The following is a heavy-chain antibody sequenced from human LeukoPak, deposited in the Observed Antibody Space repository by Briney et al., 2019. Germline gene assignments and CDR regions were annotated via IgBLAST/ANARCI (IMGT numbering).Heavy chain of an antibody. J-gene: IGHJ4*02. V-gene: IGHV1-24*01. CDR3: ATDLRWGSFDS. CDR1: GGTFSSYA. CDR2: FDPEDGET. D-gene: IGHD7-27*01. Sequence: ASVKVSCKASGGTFSSYAISWVRQAPGKGLEWMGGFDPEDGETIYAQKFQGRVTMTEDTSTDTAYMELSSLRSEDTAVYYCATDLRWGSFDSWGQGTLVTVSS.